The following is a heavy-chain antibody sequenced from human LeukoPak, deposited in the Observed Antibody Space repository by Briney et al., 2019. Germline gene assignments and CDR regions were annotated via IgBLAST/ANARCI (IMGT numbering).Heavy chain of an antibody. V-gene: IGHV4-59*01. J-gene: IGHJ6*02. Sequence: SETLSLTCTVSGGSISSYYWSWIRQPPGKGLEWIGFIYYSGSTNYNPSLKSRVTISVDTSKNQFSLKLSSVTAADTAVYYCARARYYDILTGYYPVPYYYYGMDVWGQGTTVTVSS. D-gene: IGHD3-9*01. CDR3: ARARYYDILTGYYPVPYYYYGMDV. CDR2: IYYSGST. CDR1: GGSISSYY.